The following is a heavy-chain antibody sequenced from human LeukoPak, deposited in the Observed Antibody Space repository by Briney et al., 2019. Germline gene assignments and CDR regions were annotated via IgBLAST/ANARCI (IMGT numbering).Heavy chain of an antibody. CDR1: GYSFTSYW. CDR2: IYPGDSDT. J-gene: IGHJ3*02. Sequence: PGESLKISCKGSGYSFTSYWIGWVRQMPGKGLEWMGIIYPGDSDTRYSPSFQGQVTISADKSISTAYLQWSSLKASDTAMYYCARHGYSGSYYPDLYDAFDIWGQGTMVTVSS. D-gene: IGHD1-26*01. CDR3: ARHGYSGSYYPDLYDAFDI. V-gene: IGHV5-51*01.